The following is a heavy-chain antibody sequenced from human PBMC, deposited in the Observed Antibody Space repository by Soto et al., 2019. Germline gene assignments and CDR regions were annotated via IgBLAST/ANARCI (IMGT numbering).Heavy chain of an antibody. Sequence: PSQTLSLTCTVSGGSVSSGSYYWSWIRQPPGKGLEWIGYIYYSGSTNYNPSLKSRVTISVDTSKNQFSLKLSSVTAADTAVYYCARVGYSYGYYYYYGMDVWGQGTTVTVSS. J-gene: IGHJ6*02. D-gene: IGHD5-18*01. CDR1: GGSVSSGSYY. V-gene: IGHV4-61*01. CDR2: IYYSGST. CDR3: ARVGYSYGYYYYYGMDV.